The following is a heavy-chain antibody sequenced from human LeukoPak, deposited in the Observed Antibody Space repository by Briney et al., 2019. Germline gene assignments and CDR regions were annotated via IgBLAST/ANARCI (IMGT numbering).Heavy chain of an antibody. Sequence: SVNVSCKASGFTFTSSAVQWVRQARGQRLERIGWIVVGSGITNYAQKFQERVTITRDMSTSTAYMELSSLRSEDTAVYYCAADSARIVGATHDAFDIWGQGTMVTVSS. CDR2: IVVGSGIT. CDR1: GFTFTSSA. D-gene: IGHD1-26*01. J-gene: IGHJ3*02. CDR3: AADSARIVGATHDAFDI. V-gene: IGHV1-58*01.